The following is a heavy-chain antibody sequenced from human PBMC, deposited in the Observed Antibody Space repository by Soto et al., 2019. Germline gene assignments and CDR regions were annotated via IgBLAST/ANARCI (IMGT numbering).Heavy chain of an antibody. D-gene: IGHD5-18*01. CDR1: GGSISSGGYY. J-gene: IGHJ4*02. CDR2: IYYSGST. CDR3: ASRPRDGYSRYFDY. Sequence: SETLSLTCTVSGGSISSGGYYWSWIRQHPGKGLEWIGYIYYSGSTYYNPSLKSRVTISVDTSKNQFSLKLSSVTAADTAVYYCASRPRDGYSRYFDYWGQGTMVTVYS. V-gene: IGHV4-31*03.